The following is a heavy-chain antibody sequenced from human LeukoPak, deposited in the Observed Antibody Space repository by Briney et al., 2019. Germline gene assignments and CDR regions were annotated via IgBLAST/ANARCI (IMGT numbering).Heavy chain of an antibody. Sequence: SKTLSLTCTVSGDPISGFYWAWIRQPPGRGLEWIGYTYYSASTNYNPSLKSRVTISSDTSKKQFSLKMSSVTAADTAVYYCARGQMTAVPLLDYWGQGALVTVSS. CDR3: ARGQMTAVPLLDY. J-gene: IGHJ4*02. D-gene: IGHD4-11*01. CDR1: GDPISGFY. CDR2: TYYSAST. V-gene: IGHV4-59*01.